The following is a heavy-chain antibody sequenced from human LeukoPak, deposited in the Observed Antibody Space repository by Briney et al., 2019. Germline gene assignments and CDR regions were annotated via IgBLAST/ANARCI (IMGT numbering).Heavy chain of an antibody. CDR1: GGTFSSYT. J-gene: IGHJ3*02. V-gene: IGHV1-69*04. Sequence: SVKVSCKASGGTFSSYTISWVRQAPGQGLEWMGRIIPVLGIANYAQKFQGRVTITADKSTSTAYMELSSLRSEDTAVYYCARDRSGYAFDIWGQGTMVTVSS. D-gene: IGHD6-19*01. CDR2: IIPVLGIA. CDR3: ARDRSGYAFDI.